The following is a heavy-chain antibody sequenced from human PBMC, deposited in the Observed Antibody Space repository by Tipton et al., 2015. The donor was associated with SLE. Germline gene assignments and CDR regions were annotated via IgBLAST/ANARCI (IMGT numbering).Heavy chain of an antibody. CDR1: GFSFSTYG. V-gene: IGHV3-33*01. Sequence: SLRLSCAASGFSFSTYGMHWVRQAPGKGLEWVAVKWYDGSNEYYADSVKGRFTISRDNSKNTLYLQMNSLRAEDTAVYYCAPVLTGYYGMDVWGQGTTVTVSS. D-gene: IGHD4/OR15-4a*01. J-gene: IGHJ6*02. CDR2: KWYDGSNE. CDR3: APVLTGYYGMDV.